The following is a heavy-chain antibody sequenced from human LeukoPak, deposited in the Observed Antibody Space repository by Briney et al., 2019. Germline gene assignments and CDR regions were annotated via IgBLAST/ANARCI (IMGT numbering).Heavy chain of an antibody. D-gene: IGHD3-10*01. J-gene: IGHJ4*02. CDR2: IDHSGST. CDR3: ARGRKGGSAL. Sequence: SETLSLTCDVYGGSFSGFYWNWIRQPPGKGLEWIGEIDHSGSTNYNPSLKSRVIISVDRANNQFSLKLSSVTAADTAFYYCARGRKGGSALRGQGTLVTVSS. V-gene: IGHV4-34*01. CDR1: GGSFSGFY.